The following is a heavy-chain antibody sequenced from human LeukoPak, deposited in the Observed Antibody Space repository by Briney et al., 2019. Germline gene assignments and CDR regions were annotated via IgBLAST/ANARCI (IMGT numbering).Heavy chain of an antibody. CDR1: GGSISSGGYS. D-gene: IGHD1-26*01. Sequence: SQTLSLTCAVSGGSISSGGYSWSWIRQPPGKGLEWIGYIYHSGSSYYNPSLRSRVTISVDRSKNQFSLKLSSVTAADTAVYYCARVWGGSYFDYWGQGTLVPVSS. CDR2: IYHSGSS. V-gene: IGHV4-30-2*01. CDR3: ARVWGGSYFDY. J-gene: IGHJ4*02.